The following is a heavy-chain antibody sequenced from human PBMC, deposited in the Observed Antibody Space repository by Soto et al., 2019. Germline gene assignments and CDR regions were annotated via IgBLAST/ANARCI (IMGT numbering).Heavy chain of an antibody. V-gene: IGHV3-23*01. Sequence: GSLRLSCAASGFTFSSYAMSWFRRAPGKGLEWVSAISGSGGSTYYADSVKGRFTISRDNSKNTLYLQMNSLRAEDTAVYYCAKGAVASPDYYYYGLDVWGQGTTVTVSS. CDR1: GFTFSSYA. CDR3: AKGAVASPDYYYYGLDV. D-gene: IGHD6-19*01. J-gene: IGHJ6*02. CDR2: ISGSGGST.